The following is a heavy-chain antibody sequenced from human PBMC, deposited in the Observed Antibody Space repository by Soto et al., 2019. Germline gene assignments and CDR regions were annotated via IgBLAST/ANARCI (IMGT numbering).Heavy chain of an antibody. CDR2: ISYDGSNK. J-gene: IGHJ4*02. CDR3: AKGTYVYKYKPTPVDY. Sequence: PGGSLRLSCAASGFTFSSYGMHWVRQAPGKGLEWVAVISYDGSNKYYADSVKGRFTISRDNSKNTLYLQMNSLRAEDTAVYYCAKGTYVYKYKPTPVDYWGQGTLVTVSS. D-gene: IGHD3-16*01. CDR1: GFTFSSYG. V-gene: IGHV3-30*18.